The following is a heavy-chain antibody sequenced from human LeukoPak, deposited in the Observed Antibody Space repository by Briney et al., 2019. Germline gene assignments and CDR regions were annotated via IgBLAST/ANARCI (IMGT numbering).Heavy chain of an antibody. D-gene: IGHD4-17*01. Sequence: PGGSLRLSCAASGFTFSSYAMSWVRQAPGKGLEWVSSISGSGGVTKYADSVKGRFTISRDTSKNTLSLQMNSLRAEDTAVYYCAKSWRGDFIPDYFDYWGQGTLVTVSS. CDR1: GFTFSSYA. V-gene: IGHV3-23*01. CDR3: AKSWRGDFIPDYFDY. J-gene: IGHJ4*02. CDR2: ISGSGGVT.